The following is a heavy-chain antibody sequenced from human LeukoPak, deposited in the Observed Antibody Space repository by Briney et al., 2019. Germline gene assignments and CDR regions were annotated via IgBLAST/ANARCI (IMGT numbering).Heavy chain of an antibody. CDR2: INPNTGGT. CDR3: ARGPERKYSSGWYGVNY. D-gene: IGHD6-19*01. J-gene: IGHJ4*02. Sequence: GASVKVSCKASGYTFTCYYMHWVRHAPGQGLEWLGWINPNTGGTYYAKKFQGRVTMTRDTSISTAYMELNRLTSDDTAVYYCARGPERKYSSGWYGVNYWGQGTLVTVSS. CDR1: GYTFTCYY. V-gene: IGHV1-2*02.